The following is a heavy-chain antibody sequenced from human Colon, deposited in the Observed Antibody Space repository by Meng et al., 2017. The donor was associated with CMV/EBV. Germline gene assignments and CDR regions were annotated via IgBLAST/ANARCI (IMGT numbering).Heavy chain of an antibody. CDR1: GFTFSSYW. J-gene: IGHJ6*02. CDR3: ARGVVVPAATYGMDV. Sequence: GESLKISCAASGFTFSSYWMSGVRQAPGKVLEWVANIKQDGSEKYYVDSVKGRFTISRDNAKNSLYLQMNSLRAEDTAVYYCARGVVVPAATYGMDVWGQGTTVTVSS. D-gene: IGHD2-2*01. CDR2: IKQDGSEK. V-gene: IGHV3-7*01.